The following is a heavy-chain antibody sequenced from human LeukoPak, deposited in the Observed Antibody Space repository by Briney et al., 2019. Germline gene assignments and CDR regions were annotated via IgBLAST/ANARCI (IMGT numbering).Heavy chain of an antibody. V-gene: IGHV4-34*01. Sequence: PSETLSLTCAVYGGSFSGYYWSWIRQPPGKGLEWIGEINHSGSTNYNPSLKSRVTISVDTSKNQFSLKLSSVTAADTAVYYCATRIAIFGVVIGRPDNWFDPWGQETLVTVSS. CDR1: GGSFSGYY. J-gene: IGHJ5*02. D-gene: IGHD3-3*01. CDR3: ATRIAIFGVVIGRPDNWFDP. CDR2: INHSGST.